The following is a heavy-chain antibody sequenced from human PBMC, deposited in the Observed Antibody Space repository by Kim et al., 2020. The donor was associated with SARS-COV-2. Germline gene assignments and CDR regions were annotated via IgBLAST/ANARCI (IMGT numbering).Heavy chain of an antibody. V-gene: IGHV3-21*01. Sequence: YIYYAESVKGRFTISRDNARNSLYLQMNSLRADDTALYYCVRGLNSGSNFWGQGTLVTVSS. J-gene: IGHJ4*02. CDR3: VRGLNSGSNF. D-gene: IGHD2-21*01. CDR2: YI.